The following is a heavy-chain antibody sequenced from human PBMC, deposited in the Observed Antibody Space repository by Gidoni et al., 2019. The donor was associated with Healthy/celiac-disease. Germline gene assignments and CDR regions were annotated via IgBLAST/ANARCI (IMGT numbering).Heavy chain of an antibody. CDR3: AKAHIVVVVAATPEIDY. Sequence: EVQLLESGGGLVQPGGSLRLSCAASGFTFSSYAMSWVRQAPGKGLEWVSAISGSGGSTYYADSVKGRFTISRDNSKNTLYLQMNSLRAEDTAVYYCAKAHIVVVVAATPEIDYWGQGTLVTVSS. D-gene: IGHD2-15*01. CDR1: GFTFSSYA. CDR2: ISGSGGST. J-gene: IGHJ4*02. V-gene: IGHV3-23*01.